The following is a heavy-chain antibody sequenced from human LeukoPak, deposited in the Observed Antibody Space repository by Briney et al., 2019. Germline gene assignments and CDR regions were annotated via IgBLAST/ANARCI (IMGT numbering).Heavy chain of an antibody. D-gene: IGHD1-26*01. V-gene: IGHV3-23*01. CDR3: ARDIELSC. CDR1: GFTFSSYV. J-gene: IGHJ4*02. CDR2: ISASGGNS. Sequence: PGGSLRLSCAASGFTFSSYVMSWVRQASGRGLEWVSLISASGGNSYYADSVKGRFTVSRDGSKNTLHLQMNSLRAEDTAVYYCARDIELSCWGQGTLVTVSS.